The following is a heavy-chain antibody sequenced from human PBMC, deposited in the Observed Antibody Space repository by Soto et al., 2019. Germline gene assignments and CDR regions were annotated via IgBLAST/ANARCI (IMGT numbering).Heavy chain of an antibody. CDR3: ARGGALRPYGHVPLAF. CDR2: IHVTGYT. D-gene: IGHD3-16*01. J-gene: IGHJ4*02. CDR1: GDSITSGSYC. Sequence: QLQLRESGSRLVQPSQTLTLICSVSGDSITSGSYCWSWMRQAPGKGLEWIGNIHVTGYTSFSPSLRRRLTMSVDTSQNPFSLSLNSVTAADTAVYYCARGGALRPYGHVPLAFWGQGTLVTVSS. V-gene: IGHV4-30-2*01.